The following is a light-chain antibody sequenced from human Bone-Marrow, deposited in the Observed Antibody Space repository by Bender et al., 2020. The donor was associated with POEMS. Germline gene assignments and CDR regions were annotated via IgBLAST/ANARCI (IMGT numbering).Light chain of an antibody. CDR3: SSYTMSDTLV. Sequence: QSALTQPASVSGSPGQSITISCTGTSSDVGSYNLVSWYQQHPGKAPKLMIYEVSKRPSGVSNRFSGSKSGNTASLTISGLQAEDESDYYCSSYTMSDTLVFGGGTKLTVL. J-gene: IGLJ2*01. V-gene: IGLV2-14*02. CDR1: SSDVGSYNL. CDR2: EVS.